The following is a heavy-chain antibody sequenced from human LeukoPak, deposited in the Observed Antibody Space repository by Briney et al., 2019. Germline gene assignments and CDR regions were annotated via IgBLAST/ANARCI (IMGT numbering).Heavy chain of an antibody. J-gene: IGHJ4*02. CDR1: GFTFSNYW. Sequence: GGSLRLSCAASGFTFSNYWMHWVRQAPGKGLVWVSRINSDGINTSYADSVKGRFTISRDNAKNSLYLQMNSLRAEDTAVYYCASLNYYDSSGNFDYWGQGTLVTVSS. D-gene: IGHD3-22*01. CDR2: INSDGINT. V-gene: IGHV3-74*01. CDR3: ASLNYYDSSGNFDY.